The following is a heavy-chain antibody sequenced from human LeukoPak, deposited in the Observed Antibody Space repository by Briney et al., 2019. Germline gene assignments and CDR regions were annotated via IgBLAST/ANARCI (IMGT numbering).Heavy chain of an antibody. J-gene: IGHJ4*02. CDR3: ARGDYGDRYYIDY. CDR2: IYPVDSYT. CDR1: GYSFTTYW. D-gene: IGHD4-17*01. Sequence: GESLKISCKGSGYSFTTYWIGWVRQMPGRGLEWMGNIYPVDSYTRYSPSFQGQVTISADKSISTAYLQWSSLKASDTAMYYCARGDYGDRYYIDYWGQGTLVTVSS. V-gene: IGHV5-51*01.